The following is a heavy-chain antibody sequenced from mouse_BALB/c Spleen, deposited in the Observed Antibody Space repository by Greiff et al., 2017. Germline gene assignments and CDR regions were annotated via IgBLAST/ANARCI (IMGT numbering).Heavy chain of an antibody. V-gene: IGHV1S50*01. Sequence: QVQLKESGAELARPGASVKLSCKASGYTFTSYWMQWVKQRPGQGLEWIGWIYPGNVNTKYNEKFKGKATLTADKSSSTAYMQLSSLTSEDSAVYFCARERNYRYDDDPLAMDYWGQGTSVTVSS. CDR2: IYPGNVNT. J-gene: IGHJ4*01. D-gene: IGHD2-14*01. CDR1: GYTFTSYW. CDR3: ARERNYRYDDDPLAMDY.